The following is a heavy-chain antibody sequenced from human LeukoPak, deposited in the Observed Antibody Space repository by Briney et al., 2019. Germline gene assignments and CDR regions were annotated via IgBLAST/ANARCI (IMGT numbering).Heavy chain of an antibody. J-gene: IGHJ5*02. CDR2: ISAHTGDT. D-gene: IGHD2-21*02. V-gene: IGHV1-18*01. Sequence: ASVKVSCKTSGYTFTNHGIGWVRQAPGQGLEWMGWISAHTGDTHYVQKFNDRVTMTIDTSTSTAYMELTSLRSDDTAFYYCARGMGLRLRPSRFDPWGQGTLVTVSS. CDR3: ARGMGLRLRPSRFDP. CDR1: GYTFTNHG.